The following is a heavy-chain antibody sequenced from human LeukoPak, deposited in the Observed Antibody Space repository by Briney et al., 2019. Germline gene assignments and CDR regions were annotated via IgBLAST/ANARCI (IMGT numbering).Heavy chain of an antibody. V-gene: IGHV3-74*01. D-gene: IGHD6-19*01. Sequence: PGGSLRLSCAASGFTFSSNWMHWVRQGPGTGLVWVSRINSDGSTTTYADSVKGRYTISRDNAKNTLYLQMNSLRAEDTAVYYCANLAVTGPGDYWGQGTLVTVSS. J-gene: IGHJ4*02. CDR1: GFTFSSNW. CDR2: INSDGSTT. CDR3: ANLAVTGPGDY.